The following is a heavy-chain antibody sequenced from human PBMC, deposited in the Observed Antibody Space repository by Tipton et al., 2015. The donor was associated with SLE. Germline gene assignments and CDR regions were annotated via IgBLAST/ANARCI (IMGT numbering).Heavy chain of an antibody. CDR1: GFSPSIYW. CDR3: ARDISDWLGYGAFDI. CDR2: IKKDGNDK. J-gene: IGHJ3*02. Sequence: GSLRLSCAASGFSPSIYWMSWVRQAPGKGLDWVSNIKKDGNDKYYVDSVRGRFTISRDNAKNSLYLQMNSLRAEDTAVYYCARDISDWLGYGAFDIWGQGSMVTVSS. V-gene: IGHV3-7*01. D-gene: IGHD2-21*01.